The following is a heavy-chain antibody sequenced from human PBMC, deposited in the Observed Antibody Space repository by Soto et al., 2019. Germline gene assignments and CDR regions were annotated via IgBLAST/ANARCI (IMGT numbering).Heavy chain of an antibody. V-gene: IGHV1-69*13. CDR3: ASPGYSSGWYYFDY. Sequence: WASVKVSCKASGGTFSSYAISWVRQAPGQGLEWMGGIIPIFGTANYAQKFQGRVTITADESTSTAYMELSSLRSEDTAVYYCASPGYSSGWYYFDYWGQGTLVTVSS. J-gene: IGHJ4*02. CDR2: IIPIFGTA. CDR1: GGTFSSYA. D-gene: IGHD6-19*01.